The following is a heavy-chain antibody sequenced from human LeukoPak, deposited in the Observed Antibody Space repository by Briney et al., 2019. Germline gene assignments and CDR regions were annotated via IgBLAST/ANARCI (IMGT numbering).Heavy chain of an antibody. D-gene: IGHD7-27*01. CDR3: ASNTGTVFDY. Sequence: TSETLSFTCTVSGGFITAYYWSWIRQPPGKGLEWIGYVYYSGSTEYNPSLRSRITISLEMSKQQFSLNLTSVTAADTAIYYCASNTGTVFDYWGQGALVTVSS. CDR2: VYYSGST. CDR1: GGFITAYY. V-gene: IGHV4-59*01. J-gene: IGHJ4*02.